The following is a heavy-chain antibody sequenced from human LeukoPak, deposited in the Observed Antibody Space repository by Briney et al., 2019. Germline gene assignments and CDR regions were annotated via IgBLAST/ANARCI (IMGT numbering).Heavy chain of an antibody. V-gene: IGHV4-38-2*02. CDR2: IYHSGST. J-gene: IGHJ5*02. D-gene: IGHD2-2*01. CDR1: GYSISSHYY. Sequence: PSETLSLTCTVSGYSISSHYYWGWIRQPPGKGLEWIGSIYHSGSTYYNPSLKSRVTISVDTSKNQFSLKLSSVTAADTAVYYCAREGRYCSSTSCYGGWFDPWGQGTLVTVSS. CDR3: AREGRYCSSTSCYGGWFDP.